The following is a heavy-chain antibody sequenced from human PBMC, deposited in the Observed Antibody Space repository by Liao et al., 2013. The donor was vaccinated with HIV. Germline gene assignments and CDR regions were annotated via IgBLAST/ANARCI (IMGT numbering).Heavy chain of an antibody. CDR3: ARSQGGSYFSSYSYFHMDV. V-gene: IGHV4-4*07. D-gene: IGHD1-26*01. J-gene: IGHJ6*03. Sequence: QVQLQESGPGLVKPSETLSLTCTVSGGSMSDYYWTWVRQPAGKGLEWIGRIYSSETNDYNPSLKSRVTMSVDTSKNHFSLKLSSVTAADTAVYYCARSQGGSYFSSYSYFHMDVWGKGTTVTVSS. CDR2: IYSSETN. CDR1: GGSMSDYY.